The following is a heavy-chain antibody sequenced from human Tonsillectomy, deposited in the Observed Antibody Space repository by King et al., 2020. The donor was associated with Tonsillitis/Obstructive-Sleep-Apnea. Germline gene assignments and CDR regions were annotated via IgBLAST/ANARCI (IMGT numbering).Heavy chain of an antibody. D-gene: IGHD6-6*01. V-gene: IGHV5-51*01. Sequence: QLVQSGAEVKKPGESLKISCKGSGDSFTSYWIGWVRQMPGKGLEWMGIIYPGDSDISYSPSFQGQVIISVVKSFSTAYLQWSSLKASDTAIYYCVGQYRSSQESDYWGQGTLVTVSS. CDR3: VGQYRSSQESDY. CDR1: GDSFTSYW. J-gene: IGHJ4*02. CDR2: IYPGDSDI.